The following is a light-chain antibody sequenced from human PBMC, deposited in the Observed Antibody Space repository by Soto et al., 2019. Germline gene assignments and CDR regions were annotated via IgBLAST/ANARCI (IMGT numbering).Light chain of an antibody. CDR2: AAS. V-gene: IGKV1-39*01. CDR1: QSISSY. CDR3: QQSYSTPRT. J-gene: IGKJ1*01. Sequence: DIQMTQSPSSLSASVGDRVTITCRASQSISSYLNWYQQKPGKAPKLLIYAASSLQSGVPSRFSGSGSGTDFTLTISSPQPEDFATYYCQQSYSTPRTFGQGTKVE.